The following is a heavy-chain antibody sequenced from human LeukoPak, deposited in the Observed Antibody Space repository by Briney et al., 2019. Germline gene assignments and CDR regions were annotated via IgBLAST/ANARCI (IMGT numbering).Heavy chain of an antibody. CDR1: GFTFSSYA. Sequence: QPGGSLRLSCAASGFTFSSYAMNWVRQAPGKGVEWVSVVSGNGASTYYADSVKGRFTISRDNSKHTVLLQLNSLRAEDTALYYCAKDLPAGPLTMWGYFDYWGLGTLVTVSS. CDR2: VSGNGAST. V-gene: IGHV3-23*01. J-gene: IGHJ4*02. CDR3: AKDLPAGPLTMWGYFDY. D-gene: IGHD4/OR15-4a*01.